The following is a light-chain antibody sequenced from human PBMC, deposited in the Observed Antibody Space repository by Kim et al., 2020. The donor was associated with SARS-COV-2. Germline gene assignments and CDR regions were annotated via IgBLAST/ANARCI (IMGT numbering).Light chain of an antibody. CDR1: QDISRS. J-gene: IGKJ1*01. Sequence: DIQMTQSPSSLSATVGDRVTITCRASQDISRSLAWYQQKLGKAPKRLIYEISSLQSGVPSRFSGSGSGTEFTLTISSLQPEDSATYYCLQHFSYSWTFGQGTKVEIK. CDR3: LQHFSYSWT. V-gene: IGKV1-17*01. CDR2: EIS.